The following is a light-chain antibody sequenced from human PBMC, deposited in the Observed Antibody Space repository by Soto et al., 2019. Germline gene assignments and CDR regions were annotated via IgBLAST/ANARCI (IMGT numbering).Light chain of an antibody. CDR1: QTIDTY. Sequence: DIQLTQSPSSLSASVGDRVTVTCRAGQTIDTYVNWYQHKPGKAPKRLIYAASSLQSGVPSRFSGSGSGTDFTLTITRLEPEDFAVYFCQQYGSSPRTFGQGTRLEI. CDR2: AAS. J-gene: IGKJ5*01. V-gene: IGKV1-39*01. CDR3: QQYGSSPRT.